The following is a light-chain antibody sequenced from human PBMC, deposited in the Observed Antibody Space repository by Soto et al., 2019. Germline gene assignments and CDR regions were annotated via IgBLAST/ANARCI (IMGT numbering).Light chain of an antibody. V-gene: IGKV3-20*01. CDR3: QQYHSSPRT. CDR2: DAS. Sequence: ENVLTQSPATVSLSPGERATLSCSACQSVSNYVAWYQQKPGQAPRLLIYDASNRATGFSDRFSGSGSGTDFTLTISRLEPEEVAVYYCQQYHSSPRTFGQWSKLDNK. CDR1: QSVSNY. J-gene: IGKJ1*01.